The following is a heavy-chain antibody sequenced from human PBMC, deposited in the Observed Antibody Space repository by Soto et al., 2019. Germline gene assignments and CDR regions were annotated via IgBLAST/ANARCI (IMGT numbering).Heavy chain of an antibody. CDR3: AKDRGHSYVRY. CDR2: ISGSGGST. V-gene: IGHV3-23*01. Sequence: GGSLRLSCGASGFTFSSYAMSWVRQAPGKGLEWVSAISGSGGSTYYADSVKGRFTISRDNSKNTLYLQMNSLRAEDTAVYYCAKDRGHSYVRYWGQGTLVTVSS. CDR1: GFTFSSYA. J-gene: IGHJ4*02. D-gene: IGHD3-10*02.